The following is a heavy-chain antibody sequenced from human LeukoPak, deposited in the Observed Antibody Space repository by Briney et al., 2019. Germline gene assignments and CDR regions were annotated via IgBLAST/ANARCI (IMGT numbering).Heavy chain of an antibody. Sequence: GGSLRLSCAASGFTFSSYAVSWVRQAPGKGLEWVSSISKSGDRTYYADSVKGRFTISRDNSKNTLYLQMNSLRAEDTAVYYCAKDRDSSGYYFDYWGQGTLVTVSS. J-gene: IGHJ4*02. V-gene: IGHV3-23*01. D-gene: IGHD3-22*01. CDR3: AKDRDSSGYYFDY. CDR2: ISKSGDRT. CDR1: GFTFSSYA.